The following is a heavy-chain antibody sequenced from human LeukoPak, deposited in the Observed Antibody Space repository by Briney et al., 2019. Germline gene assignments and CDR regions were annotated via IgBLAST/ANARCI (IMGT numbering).Heavy chain of an antibody. CDR3: ARRYCSDGSCYSVDY. V-gene: IGHV3-7*01. Sequence: GGSLRLSCAASGFTFSSYGMHWVRQAPGKGLEWVANINQHGSEKFYVDSVKGRFTISSDHAKNSLYLQMNSLRAEDTAVYYCARRYCSDGSCYSVDYWGQGTLVIVSS. D-gene: IGHD2-15*01. J-gene: IGHJ4*02. CDR1: GFTFSSYG. CDR2: INQHGSEK.